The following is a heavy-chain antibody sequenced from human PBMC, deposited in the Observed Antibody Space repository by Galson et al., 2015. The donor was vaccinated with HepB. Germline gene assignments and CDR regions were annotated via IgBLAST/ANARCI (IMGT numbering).Heavy chain of an antibody. D-gene: IGHD2-2*01. CDR3: ARQSGYCTSSSCSINGED. J-gene: IGHJ4*02. CDR2: IHPGDSDT. Sequence: QSGAEVKKPGESLKISCKGFGYSFTNYWIGWVRQMPGKGPEWMGIIHPGDSDTRYSPSFQGQVIISADKSISTAYLQWNSLKASDTAMYYCARQSGYCTSSSCSINGEDWGQGTLVTVSA. CDR1: GYSFTNYW. V-gene: IGHV5-51*01.